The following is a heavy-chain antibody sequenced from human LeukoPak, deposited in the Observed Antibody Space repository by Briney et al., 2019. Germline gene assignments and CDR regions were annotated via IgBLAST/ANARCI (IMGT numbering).Heavy chain of an antibody. D-gene: IGHD3-22*01. CDR3: AKDISSGYYFDY. CDR2: ISGDDGST. CDR1: GFTFSSYG. Sequence: GGSLRLSCAASGFTFSSYGMSWVRQAPGRGLEWISAISGDDGSTYHIDSVKGRFTISRDNSKNTLYLQMNSLRAEDTALYYCAKDISSGYYFDYWGQGTLVTVSS. J-gene: IGHJ4*02. V-gene: IGHV3-23*01.